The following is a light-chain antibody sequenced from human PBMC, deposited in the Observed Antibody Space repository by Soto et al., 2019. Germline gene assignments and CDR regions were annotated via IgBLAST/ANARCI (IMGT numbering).Light chain of an antibody. CDR2: LGS. V-gene: IGKV2-28*01. CDR1: QSLLHSNGYNY. Sequence: IVMTQSPLSLPVTPGQPASISCRSIQSLLHSNGYNYLDWYLQKPGQSPELLIYLGSNRASGVPDRFSGSASGTDSTLKISRVEAEGVGVYYCMQPLQSWTFGQGTKVDIK. CDR3: MQPLQSWT. J-gene: IGKJ1*01.